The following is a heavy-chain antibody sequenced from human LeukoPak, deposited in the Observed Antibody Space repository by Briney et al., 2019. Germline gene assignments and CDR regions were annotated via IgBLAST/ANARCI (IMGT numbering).Heavy chain of an antibody. CDR2: IKQDGSEK. CDR1: GFTFSSYW. J-gene: IGHJ4*02. V-gene: IGHV3-7*01. CDR3: ARGKSGSYGTKGY. D-gene: IGHD1-26*01. Sequence: GGSLRLSCVASGFTFSSYWMSWVRQAPGKGLECVADIKQDGSEKYYVESVKGRFTISRDNAKNSLYLQMNSLRVEDTAVYYCARGKSGSYGTKGYWGRGTLVTVSS.